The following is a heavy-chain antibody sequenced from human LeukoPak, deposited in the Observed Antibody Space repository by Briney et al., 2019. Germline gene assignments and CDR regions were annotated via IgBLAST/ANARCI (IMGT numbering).Heavy chain of an antibody. CDR2: ISGSGGST. CDR1: GFTFSSYA. Sequence: GGSLRLSCAASGFTFSSYAMSWVCQAPGKGLEWVSSISGSGGSTYYADSVKGRFTISRDNSKNTLYLQMNSLRAEDTAVYYCAKGELRYFDWLVDYWGQGTLVTVSS. V-gene: IGHV3-23*01. J-gene: IGHJ4*02. CDR3: AKGELRYFDWLVDY. D-gene: IGHD3-9*01.